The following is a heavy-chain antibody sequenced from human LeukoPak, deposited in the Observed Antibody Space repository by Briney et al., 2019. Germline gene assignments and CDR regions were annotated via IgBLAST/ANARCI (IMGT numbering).Heavy chain of an antibody. CDR3: ARGTSSSWRRLFDY. J-gene: IGHJ4*02. CDR1: GGSISSYY. Sequence: SETLSLTCTVSGGSISSYYWSWIRQPPGKGLEWIGYIYYSGSTNYNPSLKSRVTISVDTSKNQFSLKLSSVTAADTAVYYCARGTSSSWRRLFDYWGQGTLVTVSS. V-gene: IGHV4-59*08. CDR2: IYYSGST. D-gene: IGHD6-13*01.